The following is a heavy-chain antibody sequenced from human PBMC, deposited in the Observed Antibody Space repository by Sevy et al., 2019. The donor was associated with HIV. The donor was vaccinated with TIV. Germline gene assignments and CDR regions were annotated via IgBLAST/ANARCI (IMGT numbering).Heavy chain of an antibody. Sequence: GGSLRLPCAASGFTLSYYGMHWFRQAPGKGLEWVALIWYDGSSGYYADSVRGRFTISRDNSKNTLYLQMNSLRAEDTAVYYCVRGADYYDGSGANCDYWGQGTLVTVSS. CDR3: VRGADYYDGSGANCDY. D-gene: IGHD3-22*01. CDR1: GFTLSYYG. J-gene: IGHJ4*02. CDR2: IWYDGSSG. V-gene: IGHV3-33*01.